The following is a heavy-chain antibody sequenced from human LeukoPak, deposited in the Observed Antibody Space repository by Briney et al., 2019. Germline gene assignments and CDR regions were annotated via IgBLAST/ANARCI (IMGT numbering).Heavy chain of an antibody. D-gene: IGHD4-17*01. CDR2: ISSSGSTI. V-gene: IGHV3-11*04. CDR1: GFTFSDYY. CDR3: ARDPATVTAFDY. J-gene: IGHJ4*02. Sequence: GGSLRLSCAASGFTFSDYYMSWIRQAPGKGLEWVSYISSSGSTIYYADCVKGRFTISRDNAKTSLYLQMNSLRAEDTAVYYCARDPATVTAFDYWGQGTLVTVSS.